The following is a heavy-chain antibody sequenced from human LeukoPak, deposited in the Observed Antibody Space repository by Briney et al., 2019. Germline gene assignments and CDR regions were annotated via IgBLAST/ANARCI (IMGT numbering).Heavy chain of an antibody. Sequence: ASVKVSCKASGYTFTNYGISWVRQAPGQGLEWMGWISAYNDNTNYAQKLQGRVTMTTDTSTSTAYMELRSLRSDDTAVYYCARGDTRCWRTPNDDYWGQGTLVTVSS. V-gene: IGHV1-18*01. D-gene: IGHD2-2*01. CDR2: ISAYNDNT. CDR3: ARGDTRCWRTPNDDY. CDR1: GYTFTNYG. J-gene: IGHJ4*02.